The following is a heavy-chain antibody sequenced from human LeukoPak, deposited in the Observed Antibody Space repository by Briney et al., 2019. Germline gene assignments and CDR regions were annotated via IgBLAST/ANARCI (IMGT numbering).Heavy chain of an antibody. J-gene: IGHJ4*02. CDR2: ISGSGGST. CDR3: AKSVRGYSYGYDGHFDY. D-gene: IGHD5-18*01. Sequence: GGSLRLSCAASGFTFSSYAMNWVRQAPGKGLEWVSAISGSGGSTYYADSVKGRFTISRDNSKNTLYLQMNSLRAEDTAVYYCAKSVRGYSYGYDGHFDYWGQGTLVTVSS. CDR1: GFTFSSYA. V-gene: IGHV3-23*01.